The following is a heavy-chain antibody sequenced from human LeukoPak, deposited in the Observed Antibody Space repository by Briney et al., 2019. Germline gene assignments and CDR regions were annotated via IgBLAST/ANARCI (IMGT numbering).Heavy chain of an antibody. CDR3: ARQVDWNFGDYFDY. CDR2: ISSSSSYI. D-gene: IGHD1-7*01. J-gene: IGHJ4*02. V-gene: IGHV3-21*01. CDR1: GFTFSSYS. Sequence: GGSLRLSCAASGFTFSSYSMNWVRQAPGKGLEWVSSISSSSSYIYYADSVKGRFTISRDNAKNSLYLQMNSLRAEDTAVYYCARQVDWNFGDYFDYWGQGTLVTVSS.